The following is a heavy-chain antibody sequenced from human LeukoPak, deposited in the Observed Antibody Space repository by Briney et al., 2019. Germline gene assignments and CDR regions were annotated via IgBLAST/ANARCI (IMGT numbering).Heavy chain of an antibody. D-gene: IGHD3-3*01. CDR3: ACPDFWSGYYGSFDY. V-gene: IGHV4-61*02. CDR1: GGSVSFGSYY. J-gene: IGHJ4*02. CDR2: IYSGGST. Sequence: PSETLSLTCTVSGGSVSFGSYYWSWVRQPAGKGLEWIGRIYSGGSTNYNPSLKSRVTMSVDMSKNQFSLKVRSVTAAETAAYYYACPDFWSGYYGSFDYWGQGILVTVSS.